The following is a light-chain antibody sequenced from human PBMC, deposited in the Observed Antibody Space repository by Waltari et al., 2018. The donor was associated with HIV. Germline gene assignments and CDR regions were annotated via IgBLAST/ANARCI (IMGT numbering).Light chain of an antibody. J-gene: IGKJ4*01. V-gene: IGKV4-1*01. CDR3: RQYDSTPLT. CDR2: WAS. Sequence: DIVMTQSPDSLAVSLGERATINCKSSQSILYSSNNKNYLAWYQQKPGQPPKLLIYWASTRESGVPDRFSGSGSGTDFTLTISSLQAEDVAVYYCRQYDSTPLTFGGGTKVEIK. CDR1: QSILYSSNNKNY.